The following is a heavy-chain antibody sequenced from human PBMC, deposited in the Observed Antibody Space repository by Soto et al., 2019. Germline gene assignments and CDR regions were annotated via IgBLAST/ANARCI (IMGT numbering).Heavy chain of an antibody. CDR1: GGSISSGGYY. Sequence: SETLSLTCTVSGGSISSGGYYWSWIRQHPGKGLEWIGYIYYSGSTYYNPSLKSRVTISVDTSKNQFSLKLSSVTAADTAVYYCARVYNWNSELFLFDYWGQGTLVTVSS. J-gene: IGHJ4*02. D-gene: IGHD1-7*01. CDR2: IYYSGST. V-gene: IGHV4-31*03. CDR3: ARVYNWNSELFLFDY.